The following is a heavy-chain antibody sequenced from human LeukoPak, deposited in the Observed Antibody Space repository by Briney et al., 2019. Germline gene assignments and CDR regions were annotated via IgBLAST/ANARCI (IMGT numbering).Heavy chain of an antibody. Sequence: SETLSLTCTVSGGSTKYYYWSWIRQPPGKGLEWIGYIYYSGSTNYNPSLKSRVTISVDTSKNQFSLKLSSVTAADTAVYYCAREVREYYYGSGSSSNWFDPWGQGTLVTVSS. V-gene: IGHV4-59*01. D-gene: IGHD3-10*01. CDR2: IYYSGST. CDR1: GGSTKYYY. CDR3: AREVREYYYGSGSSSNWFDP. J-gene: IGHJ5*02.